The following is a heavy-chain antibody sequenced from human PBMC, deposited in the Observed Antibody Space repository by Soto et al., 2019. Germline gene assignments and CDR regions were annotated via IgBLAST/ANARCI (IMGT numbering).Heavy chain of an antibody. Sequence: EVQLVESGGGLVQLGGSLRLSCAASGFTFSSCSMNWVRQAPGKGLEWLSYISSTSSTIYYADSVKGRFTIARDNAKNSLYLQMNSLRDEDTAVYYCASWPDAADYWGQGTLVTVSS. CDR2: ISSTSSTI. CDR1: GFTFSSCS. V-gene: IGHV3-48*02. D-gene: IGHD6-25*01. CDR3: ASWPDAADY. J-gene: IGHJ4*02.